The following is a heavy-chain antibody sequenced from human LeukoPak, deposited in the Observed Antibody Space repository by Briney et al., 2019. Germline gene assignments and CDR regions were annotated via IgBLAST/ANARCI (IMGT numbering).Heavy chain of an antibody. D-gene: IGHD5-18*01. J-gene: IGHJ4*02. CDR2: ISRSSSYI. CDR3: ARGSWIQIWLYFDY. V-gene: IGHV3-21*01. CDR1: GFTFSDYS. Sequence: GGYLRLSCAASGFTFSDYSMNWVRQAPGKGLEWVSFISRSSSYIHYADSVKGRFTISRDNAKNSLYLQMNSLRAEDTAVYYCARGSWIQIWLYFDYWGQGTLVTVSS.